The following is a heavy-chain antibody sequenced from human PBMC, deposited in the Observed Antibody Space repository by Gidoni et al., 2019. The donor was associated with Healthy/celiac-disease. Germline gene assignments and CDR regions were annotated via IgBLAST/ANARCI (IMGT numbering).Heavy chain of an antibody. CDR1: GGSFSGYY. CDR3: ARGRGLLRRYDY. J-gene: IGHJ4*02. D-gene: IGHD4-17*01. Sequence: QVQLQQWGAGLLMPSETLSLTCAVYGGSFSGYYWSWIRQPPGKGLEWIGEINHSGSTNYNPSLKSRVTISVDTSKNQFSLKLSSVTAADTAVYYCARGRGLLRRYDYWGQGTLVTVSS. V-gene: IGHV4-34*01. CDR2: INHSGST.